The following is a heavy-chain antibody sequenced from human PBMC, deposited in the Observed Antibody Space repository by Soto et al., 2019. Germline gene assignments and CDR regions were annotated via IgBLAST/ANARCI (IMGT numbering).Heavy chain of an antibody. Sequence: PGGSLRLSCAASGFTFSSYAMHWVRQAPGKGLEWVAVISYDGSNKYYADSVKGRFTISRDNSKNTLYLQMNSLRAEDTAVYYCARDPLWGTAMVLWYFDLWGRGTLVTRLL. D-gene: IGHD5-18*01. J-gene: IGHJ2*01. CDR1: GFTFSSYA. CDR2: ISYDGSNK. V-gene: IGHV3-30-3*01. CDR3: ARDPLWGTAMVLWYFDL.